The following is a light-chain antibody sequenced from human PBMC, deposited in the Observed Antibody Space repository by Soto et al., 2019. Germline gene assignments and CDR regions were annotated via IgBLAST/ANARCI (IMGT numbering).Light chain of an antibody. Sequence: DIVLTQSPGTLSLSPGERATLSCRASQSVSSSYLAWYQQKPGQAPRLLIYGASSRATGIPDRFSGSGSGTDFTLTISSLEPEDFAVYYCQQYGSSSWTFGQGTKVEIK. V-gene: IGKV3-20*01. CDR3: QQYGSSSWT. CDR1: QSVSSSY. J-gene: IGKJ1*01. CDR2: GAS.